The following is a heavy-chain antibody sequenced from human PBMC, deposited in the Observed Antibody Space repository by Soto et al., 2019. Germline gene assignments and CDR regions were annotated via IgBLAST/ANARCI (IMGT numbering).Heavy chain of an antibody. J-gene: IGHJ4*02. CDR1: GFTFSYYY. D-gene: IGHD6-6*01. CDR2: ISSSSSYT. V-gene: IGHV3-11*06. CDR3: ASSDSSSWFFDY. Sequence: GGSLRRSWAASGFTFSYYYMSGSRQAPGKGLVWVSYISSSSSYTNYADSVKGRFTISRDNAKNSLYLQMNSLRAEDTAVYYCASSDSSSWFFDYWGQGTLVTVSS.